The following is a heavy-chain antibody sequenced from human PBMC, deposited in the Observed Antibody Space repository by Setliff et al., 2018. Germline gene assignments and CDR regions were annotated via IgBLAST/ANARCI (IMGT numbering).Heavy chain of an antibody. Sequence: PSETLSLTCTVSGGPISSGNYYWTWIRQHPGEGLEWIGYIYYSGGTYYNPSLKSRVTMSVDTSKNQFSLKLSSVAAADTAVYYCARMSGFQYIDVWDKGTTVTVSS. D-gene: IGHD3-3*01. CDR2: IYYSGGT. V-gene: IGHV4-31*03. CDR3: ARMSGFQYIDV. J-gene: IGHJ6*03. CDR1: GGPISSGNYY.